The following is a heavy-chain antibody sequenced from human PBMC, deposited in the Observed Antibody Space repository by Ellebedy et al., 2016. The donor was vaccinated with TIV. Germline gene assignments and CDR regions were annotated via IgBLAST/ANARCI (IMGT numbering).Heavy chain of an antibody. V-gene: IGHV3-15*07. CDR1: GFTFSNAW. CDR3: TTALTAYYYYGMDV. CDR2: IKSKTDGGTT. Sequence: GESLKISXAASGFTFSNAWMNWVRQAPGKGLEWVGRIKSKTDGGTTDYAAPVKGRFTISRDDSKNTLYLQMNSLKTEDTAVYYCTTALTAYYYYGMDVWGQGTTVTVSS. D-gene: IGHD3-9*01. J-gene: IGHJ6*02.